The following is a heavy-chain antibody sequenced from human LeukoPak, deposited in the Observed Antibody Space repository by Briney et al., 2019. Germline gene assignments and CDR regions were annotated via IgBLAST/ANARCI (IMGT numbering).Heavy chain of an antibody. J-gene: IGHJ4*02. V-gene: IGHV3-21*01. Sequence: GGSLRLSCAASGFTFSTYSMNWVRQAPGKGLEGVSSISSSSSYIYYADSVKGRFTISRDNAKNSLYLEMNSLRAEDTAVYYCAREHFYDSSGYYGYWGQGILVTVSS. D-gene: IGHD3-22*01. CDR3: AREHFYDSSGYYGY. CDR2: ISSSSSYI. CDR1: GFTFSTYS.